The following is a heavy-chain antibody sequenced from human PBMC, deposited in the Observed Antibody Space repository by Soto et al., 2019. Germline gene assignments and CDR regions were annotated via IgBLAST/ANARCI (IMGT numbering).Heavy chain of an antibody. D-gene: IGHD6-13*01. CDR3: ARGRGAAGTDSVQYYGMDV. V-gene: IGHV3-21*01. CDR1: GFTFSSYS. Sequence: EVQLVESGGGLVKPGGSLRLSCAASGFTFSSYSMNWVRQAPGKGLEWVSSISSSSSYIYYADSVKGRFTISRDNAKNSRYLHMNSLRAEDTGVYYCARGRGAAGTDSVQYYGMDVWGQGTTVTVSS. CDR2: ISSSSSYI. J-gene: IGHJ6*02.